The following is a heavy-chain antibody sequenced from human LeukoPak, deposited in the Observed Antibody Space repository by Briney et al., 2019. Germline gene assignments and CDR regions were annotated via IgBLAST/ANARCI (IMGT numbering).Heavy chain of an antibody. V-gene: IGHV3-23*01. J-gene: IGHJ4*02. D-gene: IGHD6-13*01. CDR1: GFTLSSYA. CDR2: ITASGGST. Sequence: GGSLRLSCAASGFTLSSYAMSWVRQAPGKGLEWVSTITASGGSTYYADSVKGRLTISRDNSKNTLYLQMNSLRAEDAALYYCAKRAAGPTYYFEYWGQGTLVTVSS. CDR3: AKRAAGPTYYFEY.